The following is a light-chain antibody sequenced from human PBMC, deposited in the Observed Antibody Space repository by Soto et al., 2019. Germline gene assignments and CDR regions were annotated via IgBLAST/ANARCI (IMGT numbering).Light chain of an antibody. Sequence: DIQMTQSPSTLSGSVGDRVTITCRASQSISIWLSWYQQKPGKAPNLIIYDAYNLKSGVQSRFSGSGSGTEFTLTIRSLQPEDFASYYCKQHRSYPVTFGGGTKVDIK. V-gene: IGKV1-5*01. CDR3: KQHRSYPVT. J-gene: IGKJ4*01. CDR1: QSISIW. CDR2: DAY.